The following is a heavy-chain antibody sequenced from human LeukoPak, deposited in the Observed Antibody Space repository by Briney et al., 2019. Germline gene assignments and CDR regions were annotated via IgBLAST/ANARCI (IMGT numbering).Heavy chain of an antibody. CDR1: GITLNDLS. CDR2: FDPEDGET. D-gene: IGHD1-26*01. J-gene: IGHJ4*02. Sequence: ASVKVSCKVSGITLNDLSIQWVRRAPGKGLEWMGGFDPEDGETIYAPKFQARVTMTQDTYEDTAYMELSSLRSEGTAVYYCATDGIPGATTTLDYWGQGTLVTVSS. V-gene: IGHV1-24*01. CDR3: ATDGIPGATTTLDY.